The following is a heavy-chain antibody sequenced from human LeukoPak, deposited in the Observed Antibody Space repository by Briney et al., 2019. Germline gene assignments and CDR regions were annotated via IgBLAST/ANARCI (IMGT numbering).Heavy chain of an antibody. V-gene: IGHV3-48*01. D-gene: IGHD3-22*01. J-gene: IGHJ5*02. CDR1: GFTFSGYS. CDR2: ISKSGSTI. Sequence: RAGGSLRLSCAASGFTFSGYSMNWVRQAPGKGLEWVSYISKSGSTIYYADSVKGRFTISRDNAKNSLYLQMNSLRAEDTAVYYCARRDCDSIKCRGSNWFDPWGQGTLVSVSS. CDR3: ARRDCDSIKCRGSNWFDP.